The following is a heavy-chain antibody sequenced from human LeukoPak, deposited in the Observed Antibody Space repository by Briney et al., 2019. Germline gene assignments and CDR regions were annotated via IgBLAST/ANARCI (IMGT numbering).Heavy chain of an antibody. Sequence: ASVKVSCKASGGTFSSYAISWVRQAPGQGLEWMGGIIPIFGTANYAQKFQGRVTITTDESTSTAYMELSSQRSEDTAVYYCARVCRDGYLMDYWGQGTLVTVSS. D-gene: IGHD5-24*01. V-gene: IGHV1-69*05. J-gene: IGHJ4*02. CDR2: IIPIFGTA. CDR1: GGTFSSYA. CDR3: ARVCRDGYLMDY.